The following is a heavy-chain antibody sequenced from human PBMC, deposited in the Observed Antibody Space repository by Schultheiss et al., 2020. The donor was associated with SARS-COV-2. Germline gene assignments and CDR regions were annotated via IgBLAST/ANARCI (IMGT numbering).Heavy chain of an antibody. CDR3: ARDPQYYDSSGYGMV. D-gene: IGHD3-22*01. V-gene: IGHV1-18*04. J-gene: IGHJ4*02. CDR2: ISAYNGNT. Sequence: GESLKISCKASGYTFTSYGISWVRQAPGQGLEWMGWISAYNGNTNYAQKLQGRVTMTTDTSTSTAYMELRSLRSDDTAVYYCARDPQYYDSSGYGMVWGQGTLVTVSS. CDR1: GYTFTSYG.